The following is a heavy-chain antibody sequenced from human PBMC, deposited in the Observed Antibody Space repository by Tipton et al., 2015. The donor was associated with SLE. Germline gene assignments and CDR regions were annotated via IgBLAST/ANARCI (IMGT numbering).Heavy chain of an antibody. Sequence: SLRLSCAASGFTFSSYGMYWVRQAPGKGLEWAAFIRHDGSEKYYADSVKGRFTISRDNSRNMLHLQMNSLRAEDTAVYYCAKDGMLEFSGSHHLDYWGQGTLVTVPS. CDR3: AKDGMLEFSGSHHLDY. D-gene: IGHD1-26*01. J-gene: IGHJ4*02. V-gene: IGHV3-30*02. CDR1: GFTFSSYG. CDR2: IRHDGSEK.